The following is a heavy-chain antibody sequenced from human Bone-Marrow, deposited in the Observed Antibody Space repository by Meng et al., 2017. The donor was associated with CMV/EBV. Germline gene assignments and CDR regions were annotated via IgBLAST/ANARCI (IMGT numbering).Heavy chain of an antibody. V-gene: IGHV4-59*01. J-gene: IGHJ3*02. CDR3: AKDRGQYQLLWDDAFDI. Sequence: SETLSLTCTVSGGSISSYYWSWIRQPPGKGLEWIGYIYYSGSTNYNPSLKSRVTISVDTSKNQFSLKLSSVTAADTAVYYCAKDRGQYQLLWDDAFDIWGQGTMVTVSS. D-gene: IGHD2-2*01. CDR2: IYYSGST. CDR1: GGSISSYY.